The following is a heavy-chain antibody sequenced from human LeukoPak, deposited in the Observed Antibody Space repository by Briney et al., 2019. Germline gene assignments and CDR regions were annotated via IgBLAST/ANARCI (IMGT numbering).Heavy chain of an antibody. D-gene: IGHD3-10*01. CDR1: GYTFTSYD. V-gene: IGHV1-8*01. CDR3: ARGGERITMVRGVIDG. J-gene: IGHJ4*02. Sequence: ASVKVSCRASGYTFTSYDINWVRQATGQGLEWMGWMNPNSGNTGYAQKFQGRVTMTRNTSISTAYMELSSLRSEDTAVYYCARGGERITMVRGVIDGWGQGTLVTVSS. CDR2: MNPNSGNT.